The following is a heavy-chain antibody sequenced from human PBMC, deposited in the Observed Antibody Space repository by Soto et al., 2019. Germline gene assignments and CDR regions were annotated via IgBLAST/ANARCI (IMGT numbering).Heavy chain of an antibody. Sequence: RGSLKISCKGSGYSFTSYWISWVRQMPGKGLEWMGRIDPSDSYTNYSPSFQGHVTISADKSISTAYLQWSSLKASDTAMYYCARLSNDYVWGSYRSPASFDIWGQGTMVTVSS. CDR2: IDPSDSYT. D-gene: IGHD3-16*02. V-gene: IGHV5-10-1*01. CDR1: GYSFTSYW. J-gene: IGHJ3*02. CDR3: ARLSNDYVWGSYRSPASFDI.